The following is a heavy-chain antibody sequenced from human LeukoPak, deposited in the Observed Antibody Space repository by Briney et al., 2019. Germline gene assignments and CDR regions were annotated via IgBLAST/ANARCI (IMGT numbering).Heavy chain of an antibody. V-gene: IGHV3-30*07. CDR2: ISSDGSNE. J-gene: IGHJ3*02. CDR3: AKVYFFWDSSGDDI. D-gene: IGHD3-22*01. Sequence: GGSLRLSCAASGFAFSTYSMHWVRQAPGKGLEWLALISSDGSNENFADSVKGRFTISRDNSKNTLYLQMNSLRAEDTAVYYCAKVYFFWDSSGDDIWGQGTMVTVSS. CDR1: GFAFSTYS.